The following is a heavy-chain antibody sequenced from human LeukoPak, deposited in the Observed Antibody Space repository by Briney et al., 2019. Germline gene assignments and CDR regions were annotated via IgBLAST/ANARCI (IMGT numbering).Heavy chain of an antibody. CDR1: GGSISSSSYY. V-gene: IGHV4-39*01. CDR2: IYYSGST. Sequence: PSETLSLTCTVSGGSISSSSYYWGWIRQPPGKGLEWIGSIYYSGSTYYNPSLKSRVTIPVDTSKNQFSLKLSSVTAADTAVYYCATGPYDYIWGSYRSPFDYWGQGTLVTVSS. CDR3: ATGPYDYIWGSYRSPFDY. D-gene: IGHD3-16*02. J-gene: IGHJ4*02.